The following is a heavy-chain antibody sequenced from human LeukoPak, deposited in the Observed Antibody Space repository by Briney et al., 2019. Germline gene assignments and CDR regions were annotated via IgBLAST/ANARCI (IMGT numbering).Heavy chain of an antibody. Sequence: GGSLRLSCAASGFTVSSNYMSWVRQAPGKGLEWVSVIYSGGSTYYADSVKGRFTISRDNSKNTLYLQMNSLRAEDTAVYYCARDSDLLDAFDIWGQETMVTVSS. CDR1: GFTVSSNY. J-gene: IGHJ3*02. V-gene: IGHV3-66*02. CDR3: ARDSDLLDAFDI. D-gene: IGHD2-15*01. CDR2: IYSGGST.